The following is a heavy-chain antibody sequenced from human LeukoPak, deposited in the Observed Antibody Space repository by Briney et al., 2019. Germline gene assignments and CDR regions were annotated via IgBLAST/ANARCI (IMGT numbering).Heavy chain of an antibody. V-gene: IGHV1-46*01. CDR2: INPSGDFT. J-gene: IGHJ4*02. CDR1: GYTFTSYY. CDR3: ARDLGRYCSGGSCYASYY. D-gene: IGHD2-15*01. Sequence: ASVKVSCKASGYTFTSYYMHWVRQVPGQGLEWMGIINPSGDFTNYAQKFQGRVTITADESTSTAYMELSSLRSEDTAVYYCARDLGRYCSGGSCYASYYWGQGTLVTVSS.